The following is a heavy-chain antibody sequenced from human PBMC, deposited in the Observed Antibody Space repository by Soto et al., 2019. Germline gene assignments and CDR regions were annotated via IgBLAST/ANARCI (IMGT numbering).Heavy chain of an antibody. J-gene: IGHJ4*02. CDR3: ARDSTRAAFDY. Sequence: SETLSLTCTVSGGPVSSGSYYWSWIRQPPGKGLEWIGYIYYSGSTNYNPSLKSRVTISVDTSKNQFSLKLSSVTAADTAVYYCARDSTRAAFDYWGQGTLVTVSS. CDR2: IYYSGST. CDR1: GGPVSSGSYY. D-gene: IGHD3-3*02. V-gene: IGHV4-61*01.